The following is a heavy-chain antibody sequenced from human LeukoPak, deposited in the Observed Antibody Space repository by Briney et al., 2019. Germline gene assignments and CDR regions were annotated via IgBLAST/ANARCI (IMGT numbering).Heavy chain of an antibody. CDR3: AGDRASGWYQDY. CDR1: GYTFTGYY. D-gene: IGHD6-19*01. J-gene: IGHJ4*02. CDR2: INPNSGGT. Sequence: ASVKVSCKASGYTFTGYYMHWVRQAPGQGLEWMGWINPNSGGTNYAQKFQGRVTMTRDTSISTAYMELSRLRSDDTAVYYCAGDRASGWYQDYWGQGTLVTVSS. V-gene: IGHV1-2*02.